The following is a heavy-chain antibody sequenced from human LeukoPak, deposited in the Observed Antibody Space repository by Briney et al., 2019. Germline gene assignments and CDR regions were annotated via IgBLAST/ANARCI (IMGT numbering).Heavy chain of an antibody. V-gene: IGHV4-38-2*01. J-gene: IGHJ6*03. CDR3: ARQSVVISYYYYXMXX. CDR2: IYHSGST. D-gene: IGHD3-22*01. CDR1: GYSISSGYY. Sequence: PSETLSLTCAVSGYSISSGYYWGWIRQPPGKGLEWIGSIYHSGSTYYNPSLKSRVTISVDTSKNQFSLKLSSVTAADTAVYYCARQSVVISYYYYXMXXWGXXXTVT.